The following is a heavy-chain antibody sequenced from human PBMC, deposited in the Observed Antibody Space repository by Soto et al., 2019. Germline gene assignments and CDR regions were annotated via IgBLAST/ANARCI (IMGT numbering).Heavy chain of an antibody. J-gene: IGHJ4*02. Sequence: SVKVSCKASGGTFSSYAISWVRQAPGQGLEWMGGIVPIFGTANYAQRFQGRVTITADESTSTAYMELSSLRSEDTAVYYCARVANYGDYVDYWGQGTLVTVSS. D-gene: IGHD4-17*01. CDR2: IVPIFGTA. CDR3: ARVANYGDYVDY. V-gene: IGHV1-69*01. CDR1: GGTFSSYA.